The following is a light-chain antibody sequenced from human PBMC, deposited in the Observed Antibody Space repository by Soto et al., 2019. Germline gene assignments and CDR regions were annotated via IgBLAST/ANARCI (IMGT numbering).Light chain of an antibody. CDR2: DVS. CDR1: SSDVGGYNY. J-gene: IGLJ2*01. Sequence: QSALTQPPSVSGSPGQSITISCTGTSSDVGGYNYVPWYQQHPGKAPKLMIYDVSNRPSGVSNRFSGSKSGNTASLTISGLQAEDEADYYCSSYTSSSTVVFGGGTKVTVL. CDR3: SSYTSSSTVV. V-gene: IGLV2-14*01.